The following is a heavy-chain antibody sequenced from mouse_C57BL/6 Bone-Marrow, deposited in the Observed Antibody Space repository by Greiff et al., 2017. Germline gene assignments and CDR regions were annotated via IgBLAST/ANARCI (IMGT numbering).Heavy chain of an antibody. J-gene: IGHJ1*03. D-gene: IGHD1-1*01. CDR2: ISSGSSTI. Sequence: EVQVVESGGGLVKPGGSLKLSCAASGFTFSDYGMHWVRQAPEKGLEWVAYISSGSSTIYYADTVKGRFTISRDNAKNTLFLQMTSLRSEDTAMYYCARAGTTVWYFDVWGTGTTVTVSS. V-gene: IGHV5-17*01. CDR1: GFTFSDYG. CDR3: ARAGTTVWYFDV.